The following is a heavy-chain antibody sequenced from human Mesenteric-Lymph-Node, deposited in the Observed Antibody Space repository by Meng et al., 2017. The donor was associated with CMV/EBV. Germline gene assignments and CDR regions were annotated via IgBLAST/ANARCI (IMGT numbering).Heavy chain of an antibody. Sequence: GESLKISCAASGFTFSDYYMSWIRQAPGKGLEWVSYISSSSTIYYPDSVKGRFTISRDNAKNSLYLQMNSLRVEDTAVYYCARGGSYWGQGTLVTVSS. CDR3: ARGGSY. CDR1: GFTFSDYY. CDR2: ISSSSTI. V-gene: IGHV3-11*04. D-gene: IGHD3-16*01. J-gene: IGHJ4*02.